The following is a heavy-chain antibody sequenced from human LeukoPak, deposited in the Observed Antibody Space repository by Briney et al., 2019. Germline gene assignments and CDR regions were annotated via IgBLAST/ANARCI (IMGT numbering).Heavy chain of an antibody. V-gene: IGHV3-11*04. CDR3: ARIERITIFGVVTDYYYYYMDV. CDR2: ISSSGSTI. J-gene: IGHJ6*03. Sequence: KPGGSLRLSCAASGFTFSDYYMSWIRQAPGKGLEWVSYISSSGSTIYYADSVKGRFTISRDNAKNSLYLQVNSLRAEDTAVYYCARIERITIFGVVTDYYYYYMDVWGKGTTVTVSS. D-gene: IGHD3-3*01. CDR1: GFTFSDYY.